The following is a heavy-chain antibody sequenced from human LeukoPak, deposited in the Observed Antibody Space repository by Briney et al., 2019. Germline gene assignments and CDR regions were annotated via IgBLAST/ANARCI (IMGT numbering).Heavy chain of an antibody. V-gene: IGHV3-23*01. J-gene: IGHJ4*02. CDR3: AKGALWSLHYFEY. CDR1: GFTFNSFA. D-gene: IGHD2-21*01. CDR2: IGGDGHSA. Sequence: GGSLRLSCVASGFTFNSFAMRWVRQAPGKGLEWVSGIGGDGHSAYYADSVEGRFTISRDNSKNTLYLQMNNLRADDTAVYYCAKGALWSLHYFEYWGQGALVTVSS.